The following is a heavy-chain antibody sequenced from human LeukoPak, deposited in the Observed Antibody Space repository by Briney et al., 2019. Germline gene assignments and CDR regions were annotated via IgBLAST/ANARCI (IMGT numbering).Heavy chain of an antibody. CDR1: GGSFSGYY. Sequence: PSETLSLTCAVYGGSFSGYYWSWIRQPPGNGLEWIGEINHSGSTNYNPSLKSRVTISVDTSKNQFSLKLSSVTAADTAVYYCARVSRIAAAGTGWFDPWGQGTLVTVSS. CDR3: ARVSRIAAAGTGWFDP. J-gene: IGHJ5*02. V-gene: IGHV4-34*01. CDR2: INHSGST. D-gene: IGHD6-13*01.